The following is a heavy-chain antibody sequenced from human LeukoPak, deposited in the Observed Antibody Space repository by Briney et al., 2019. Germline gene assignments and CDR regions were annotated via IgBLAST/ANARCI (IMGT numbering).Heavy chain of an antibody. CDR1: GGSISSSSYY. J-gene: IGHJ4*02. V-gene: IGHV4-39*01. CDR2: IYYSGST. D-gene: IGHD6-19*01. CDR3: ARHLVAGLYYFDY. Sequence: PSETLPLTCTVSGGSISSSSYYWGWIRQPPGKGLEWIGSIYYSGSTYYNPSLKSRVTISVDTSKNQFSLKLSSVTAADTAVYYCARHLVAGLYYFDYWGQGTLVTVSS.